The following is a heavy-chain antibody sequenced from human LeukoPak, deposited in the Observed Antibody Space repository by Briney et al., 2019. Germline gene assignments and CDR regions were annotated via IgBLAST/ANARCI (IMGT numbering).Heavy chain of an antibody. D-gene: IGHD6-13*01. CDR2: IGSSSTYT. Sequence: GGSPRLSCAASGFTFSDYYMTWIRQAPGKGLEWISYIGSSSTYTHYADSVKGRFTISRDNAKNSLYLQMNSLRAEDTAVYYCARDKESSGWYLTPYYYGMDVWGKGTTVTVSS. CDR3: ARDKESSGWYLTPYYYGMDV. J-gene: IGHJ6*04. CDR1: GFTFSDYY. V-gene: IGHV3-11*06.